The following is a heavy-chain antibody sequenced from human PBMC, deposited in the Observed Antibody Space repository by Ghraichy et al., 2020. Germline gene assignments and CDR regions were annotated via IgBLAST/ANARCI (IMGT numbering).Heavy chain of an antibody. CDR3: ARVPSGIWSGRQNYYYYGMDV. D-gene: IGHD3-3*01. V-gene: IGHV4-34*01. J-gene: IGHJ6*02. CDR2: INHSGST. CDR1: GGSFSGYY. Sequence: SETLSLTCAVYGGSFSGYYWSWIRQPPGKGLEWIGEINHSGSTNYNPSLKSRVTISVDTSKNQFSLKLSSVTAADTAVYYCARVPSGIWSGRQNYYYYGMDVWGQGTTVTVSS.